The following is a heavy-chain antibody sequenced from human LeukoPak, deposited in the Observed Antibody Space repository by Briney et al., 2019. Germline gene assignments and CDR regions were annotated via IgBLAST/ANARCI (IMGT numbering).Heavy chain of an antibody. CDR2: IYSGGST. CDR3: ARDLGYSSPDY. D-gene: IGHD5-18*01. V-gene: IGHV3-66*01. Sequence: PGGSLGLSCAASGFTVSSNYMSWVRQAPGKGLEWVSVIYSGGSTYYADSVKGRFTISRDNSKNTLYLQMNSLRAEDTAVYYCARDLGYSSPDYWGQGTLVTVSS. J-gene: IGHJ4*02. CDR1: GFTVSSNY.